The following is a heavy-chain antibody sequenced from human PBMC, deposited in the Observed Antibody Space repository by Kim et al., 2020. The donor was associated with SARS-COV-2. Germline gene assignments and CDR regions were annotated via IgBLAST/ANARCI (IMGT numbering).Heavy chain of an antibody. V-gene: IGHV3-23*01. CDR1: GFPVSGFA. J-gene: IGHJ6*02. CDR2: IRSSGART. Sequence: GGSLRLSCAVSGFPVSGFAVSWVRQAPGKGLEWVSLIRSSGARTSYADSVKGRFTVSRDDSKNTEYLHMNSLRVEDTAVYYCAKGELERFSYYYRTMDVWGQGTTVIVSS. CDR3: AKGELERFSYYYRTMDV. D-gene: IGHD1-1*01.